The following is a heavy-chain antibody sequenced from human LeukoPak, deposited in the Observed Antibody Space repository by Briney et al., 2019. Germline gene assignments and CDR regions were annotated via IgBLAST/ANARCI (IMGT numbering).Heavy chain of an antibody. J-gene: IGHJ4*02. D-gene: IGHD3-22*01. V-gene: IGHV3-53*05. CDR1: GFTVSSNY. CDR2: IYSGGST. CDR3: ARASPITMIAFDY. Sequence: PGGSLRLSCAASGFTVSSNYMSWVRQAPGKGLEWVSVIYSGGSTYYADSVKGRFTISRDNSKNTLYLQMNSLRAEDTAVYYCARASPITMIAFDYWGQGTLVTVSS.